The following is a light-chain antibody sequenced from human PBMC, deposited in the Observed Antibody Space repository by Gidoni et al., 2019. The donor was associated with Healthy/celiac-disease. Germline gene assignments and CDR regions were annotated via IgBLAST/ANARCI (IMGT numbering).Light chain of an antibody. Sequence: DLQMIQAPSSLSASVGDRVTITCRASQSISSYLNWYQQKPGKAPNLLIYAASSLQSGVPSRFSGSGSGTDFTLTISSLQREDFATYYCQQSYSTPQTFXQXTKVEIK. V-gene: IGKV1-39*01. CDR1: QSISSY. CDR3: QQSYSTPQT. J-gene: IGKJ1*01. CDR2: AAS.